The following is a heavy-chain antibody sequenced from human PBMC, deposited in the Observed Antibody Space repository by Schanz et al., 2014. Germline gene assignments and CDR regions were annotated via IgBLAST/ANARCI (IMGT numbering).Heavy chain of an antibody. J-gene: IGHJ5*02. CDR2: IKNNADGGTA. CDR1: GFPFSNAY. CDR3: STLPGDLYESETYSWIDA. V-gene: IGHV3-15*01. Sequence: VVESGGGLVKPGGSLRLSCAASGFPFSNAYMAWLRQVPGKGLEWVGHIKNNADGGTAHYAAPVKGRFTISRDDSKSDDDMHTSGLRTEDPAFYYASTLPGDLYESETYSWIDAWGPGTLVTVSS. D-gene: IGHD3-16*01.